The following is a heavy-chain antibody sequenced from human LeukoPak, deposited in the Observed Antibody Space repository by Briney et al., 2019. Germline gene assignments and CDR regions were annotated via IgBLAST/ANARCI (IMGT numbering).Heavy chain of an antibody. V-gene: IGHV1-2*02. CDR3: ARGSAVVGYTRGDAFDF. D-gene: IGHD5-18*01. CDR1: GYTFTGYY. J-gene: IGHJ3*01. CDR2: VNPKSGGT. Sequence: ASVKVSCKASGYTFTGYYMHWVRQAPGQGLEWMGWVNPKSGGTNYAQKFQGRVTMTRDTSITAAYMEMSRLKSDDTAVYYCARGSAVVGYTRGDAFDFWGQGTMVTVSS.